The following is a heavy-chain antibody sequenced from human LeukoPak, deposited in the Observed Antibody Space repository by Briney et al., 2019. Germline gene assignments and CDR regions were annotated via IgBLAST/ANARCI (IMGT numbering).Heavy chain of an antibody. D-gene: IGHD3-10*01. V-gene: IGHV1-18*01. CDR3: VRDWVGYYGSGSGGDWFDP. Sequence: ASVKVSCKASGYTFTSYGISWVRQAPGQGLEWMGWISAYNGNTNYAQKLQGRVTMTTDTSTSTAYMELRSLRSDDTAAYYCVRDWVGYYGSGSGGDWFDPWGQGTLVTVSS. J-gene: IGHJ5*02. CDR2: ISAYNGNT. CDR1: GYTFTSYG.